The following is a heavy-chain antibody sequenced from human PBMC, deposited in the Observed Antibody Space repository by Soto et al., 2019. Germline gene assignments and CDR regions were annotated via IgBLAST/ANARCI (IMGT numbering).Heavy chain of an antibody. Sequence: PGGSLRLSCAVSGFTFANHWMHWVRQAPGKGLEWVSRMNSDGSTTDYADSVKGRFTVSRDNAKNTLYLQMNSLRAEDTAVYYCATADVDDWGLGTLVTISS. J-gene: IGHJ4*02. V-gene: IGHV3-74*01. CDR3: ATADVDD. CDR1: GFTFANHW. CDR2: MNSDGSTT.